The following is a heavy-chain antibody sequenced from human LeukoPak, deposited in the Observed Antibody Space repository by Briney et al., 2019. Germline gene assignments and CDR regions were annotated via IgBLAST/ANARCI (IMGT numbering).Heavy chain of an antibody. V-gene: IGHV3-33*06. CDR2: IWYDGNNK. CDR3: AKAGPGSAVGPFSHYMDV. Sequence: PGGSLRLSCVASGFTFRRFGMHWVRQAPGKGLEWVALIWYDGNNKYYTDSVKGRFTISRDNSNNTLYLQINNLRAEDTAVYYCAKAGPGSAVGPFSHYMDVWGKGTTVIVSS. D-gene: IGHD6-25*01. J-gene: IGHJ6*03. CDR1: GFTFRRFG.